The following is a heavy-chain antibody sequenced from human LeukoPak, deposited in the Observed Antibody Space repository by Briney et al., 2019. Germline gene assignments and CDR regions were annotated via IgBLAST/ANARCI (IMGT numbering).Heavy chain of an antibody. CDR3: ARVDSSRNQWLVREPFFDY. J-gene: IGHJ4*02. CDR2: INSDGSST. CDR1: GFTFSNYW. V-gene: IGHV3-74*01. Sequence: GGSLTLSCAASGFTFSNYWMHWVRQAPGKGLVWVSRINSDGSSTSYADSVKGRFTISRDNAKNTLYLQMNSLRAEDTAVYYCARVDSSRNQWLVREPFFDYWGQGTLVTVSS. D-gene: IGHD6-19*01.